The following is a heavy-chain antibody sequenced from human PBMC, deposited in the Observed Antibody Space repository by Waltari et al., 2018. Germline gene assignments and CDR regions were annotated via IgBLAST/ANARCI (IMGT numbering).Heavy chain of an antibody. Sequence: QVRLVQSGAEVRKPGASVKVSCKASGYTFSNYGIAWVRQAPGQGREWMGWIRGYDGDTTYARDVEGRLTVTTDTSTNTAHMELRSLISDDTAVYYCARLYDASAYYNTYLDPWGQGALVTVSS. D-gene: IGHD3-22*01. CDR3: ARLYDASAYYNTYLDP. CDR2: IRGYDGDT. J-gene: IGHJ5*02. CDR1: GYTFSNYG. V-gene: IGHV1-18*01.